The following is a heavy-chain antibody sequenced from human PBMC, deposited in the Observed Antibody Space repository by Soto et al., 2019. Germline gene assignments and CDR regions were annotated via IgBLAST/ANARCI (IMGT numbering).Heavy chain of an antibody. CDR3: APSPSDVVTGRAFGALDV. CDR2: VCWDDDK. D-gene: IGHD3-9*01. J-gene: IGHJ3*01. CDR1: GVSLNNRGVG. Sequence: QITLKESGPSVVKPTQTLTLTCTFSGVSLNNRGVGVGWIRQPPGKALEWLAIVCWDDDKRYSSSLQSRLTISKDPPKNQVVLSMTNMDPVDTATYCCAPSPSDVVTGRAFGALDVWGQGTMVTVSS. V-gene: IGHV2-5*02.